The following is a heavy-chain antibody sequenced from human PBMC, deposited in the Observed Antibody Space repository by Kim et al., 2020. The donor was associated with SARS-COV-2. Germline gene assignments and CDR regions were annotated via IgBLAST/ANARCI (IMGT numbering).Heavy chain of an antibody. D-gene: IGHD2-2*01. CDR3: ARGDAKEYQFGMDV. J-gene: IGHJ6*02. CDR2: IYFTGNT. Sequence: SETLSLTCTVSGYSLRGGDYYWSWIRLPPGKGLEWVGSIYFTGNTYYNPSLKSRIAISLDTPKNEFYLSLSSVTAADTAVYYCARGDAKEYQFGMDVWGPGTTVTV. V-gene: IGHV4-30-4*01. CDR1: GYSLRGGDYY.